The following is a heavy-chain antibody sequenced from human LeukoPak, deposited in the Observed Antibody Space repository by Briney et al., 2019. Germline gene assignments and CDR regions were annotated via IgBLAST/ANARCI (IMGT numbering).Heavy chain of an antibody. CDR1: GGSISSSSYY. J-gene: IGHJ5*02. CDR2: IYYSGST. D-gene: IGHD6-19*01. Sequence: SETLSLTCTVSGGSISSSSYYWGWIRQPPGKGLEWIGSIYYSGSTYYNPSLKSRVTISVDTSKNQFSLKLRSVTAADTAVYYCAKDRFSGIAVIPNWFDPWGQGTLVTVSS. V-gene: IGHV4-39*07. CDR3: AKDRFSGIAVIPNWFDP.